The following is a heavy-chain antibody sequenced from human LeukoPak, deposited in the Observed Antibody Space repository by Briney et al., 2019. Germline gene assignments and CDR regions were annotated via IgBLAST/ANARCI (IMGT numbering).Heavy chain of an antibody. V-gene: IGHV3-30-3*01. CDR2: ISYDGSNK. D-gene: IGHD3-16*01. Sequence: GGSLRLSCVASGFTFSSYAMHWVRQAPGKGLEWVAVISYDGSNKYYADSVKGRFTISRDNSKNTLYLQMNSLRAEDTAVYYCARAGGPTRRGYYYYYGMDVWGQGTTVTVSS. CDR1: GFTFSSYA. J-gene: IGHJ6*02. CDR3: ARAGGPTRRGYYYYYGMDV.